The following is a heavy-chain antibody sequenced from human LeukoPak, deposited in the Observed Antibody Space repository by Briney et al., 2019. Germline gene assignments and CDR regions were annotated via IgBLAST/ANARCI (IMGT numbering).Heavy chain of an antibody. V-gene: IGHV4-39*07. Sequence: NPSETLSLTCTVSGGSISYSYYWGWIRQPPGKGLEWVGHIYYDGSTYYNPSLKSRVTISIDTSKNQFSLKLSSVTAADTAVYYCARDRSREDTYGSGSYYPGWFDPWGQGTLVTVSS. D-gene: IGHD3-10*01. CDR2: IYYDGST. CDR3: ARDRSREDTYGSGSYYPGWFDP. CDR1: GGSISYSYY. J-gene: IGHJ5*02.